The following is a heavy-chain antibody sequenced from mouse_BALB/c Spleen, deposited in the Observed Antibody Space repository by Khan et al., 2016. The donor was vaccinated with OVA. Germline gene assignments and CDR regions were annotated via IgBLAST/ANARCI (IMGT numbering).Heavy chain of an antibody. CDR2: ITSGGSYT. CDR3: TRDRNYYGSSFYFDY. J-gene: IGHJ2*01. D-gene: IGHD1-1*01. Sequence: EVELVESGGGLVKPGGSLRLSCAASGFTFSSYSMSWVRQTPEKRLEWVATITSGGSYTYYPDSVQGHFTISRDNAKTTLYLQMSSLKSEDTAIYYCTRDRNYYGSSFYFDYWGQGTTLTVSS. V-gene: IGHV5-6-4*01. CDR1: GFTFSSYS.